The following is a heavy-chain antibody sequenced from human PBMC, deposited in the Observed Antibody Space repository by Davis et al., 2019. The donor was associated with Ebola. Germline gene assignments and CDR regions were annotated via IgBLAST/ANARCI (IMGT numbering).Heavy chain of an antibody. D-gene: IGHD6-13*01. Sequence: SETLSLTCAVSGGSISSSNWWNWVRQPPGKGLEWIGEINHSGSTNYNPSLKSRVTISVDTSKNQFSLKLSSVTAADTAVYYCARGGAGAAGGWFDPWGQGTLVTVSS. CDR1: GGSISSSNW. CDR3: ARGGAGAAGGWFDP. J-gene: IGHJ5*02. V-gene: IGHV4-4*02. CDR2: INHSGST.